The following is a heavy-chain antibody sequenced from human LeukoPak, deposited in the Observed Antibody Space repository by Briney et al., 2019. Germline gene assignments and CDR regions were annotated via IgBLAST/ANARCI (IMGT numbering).Heavy chain of an antibody. V-gene: IGHV1-18*04. J-gene: IGHJ6*03. CDR1: GYTFTGYY. D-gene: IGHD3-3*01. CDR2: ISAYNGNT. Sequence: ASVKVSCKASGYTFTGYYMHWVRRAPGQGLEWMGWISAYNGNTNYAQKLQGRVTMTTDTSTSTAYMELRSLRSDDTAVYYCAREGFTISPYYYMDVWGKGTTVTVSS. CDR3: AREGFTISPYYYMDV.